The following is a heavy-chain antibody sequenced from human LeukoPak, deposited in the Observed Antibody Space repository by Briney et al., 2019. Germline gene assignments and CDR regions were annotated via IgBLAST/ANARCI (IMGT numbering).Heavy chain of an antibody. V-gene: IGHV1-46*01. CDR1: GYTFTSYY. CDR3: ARGLGRSSSTSWSELYYFDY. D-gene: IGHD2-2*01. Sequence: ASVKVSCKASGYTFTSYYMHWVRQAPGQGLEWMGIINPSGGSTSYAQRFQGRVTMTRDTSTSTVYMELSSLRSEDTAVYYCARGLGRSSSTSWSELYYFDYWGQGTLVTVSS. CDR2: INPSGGST. J-gene: IGHJ4*02.